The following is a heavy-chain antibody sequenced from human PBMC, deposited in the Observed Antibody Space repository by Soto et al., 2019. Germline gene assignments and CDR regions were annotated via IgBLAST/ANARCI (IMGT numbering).Heavy chain of an antibody. D-gene: IGHD3-16*01. V-gene: IGHV3-74*01. CDR2: IHTDGTT. J-gene: IGHJ4*02. CDR1: GFTFTNYR. Sequence: EVQLVESGGGLVQPGGSLTLSCAASGFTFTNYRMHWVRQALGKGLVWVSSIHTDGTTNYADSVKGRFTISRDNDKNTLYLQINSLRAEDTAVYDCARDFEGLGYWGRGTMVTVSS. CDR3: ARDFEGLGY.